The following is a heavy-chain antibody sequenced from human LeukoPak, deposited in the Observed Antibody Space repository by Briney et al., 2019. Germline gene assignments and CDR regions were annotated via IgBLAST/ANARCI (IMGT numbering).Heavy chain of an antibody. Sequence: SETLSLTCTVSGGSISSGSYYWSWIRQPAGKGLEWIGRIYTSGSTNYNPSLKSRVTISVDTSKNQFSLKLSSVTAADTAVYYCARGDLAAAADYWGQGTLVTVSS. CDR2: IYTSGST. CDR1: GGSISSGSYY. D-gene: IGHD6-13*01. V-gene: IGHV4-61*02. J-gene: IGHJ4*02. CDR3: ARGDLAAAADY.